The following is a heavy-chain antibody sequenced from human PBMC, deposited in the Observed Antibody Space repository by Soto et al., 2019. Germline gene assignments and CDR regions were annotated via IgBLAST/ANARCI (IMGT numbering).Heavy chain of an antibody. CDR1: GGSISSSSYY. J-gene: IGHJ4*02. D-gene: IGHD5-12*01. CDR2: IYYSGST. Sequence: SETLSLTCTVSGGSISSSSYYWGWIRQPPGKGLEWIGSIYYSGSTYYNPSLKSRVTISVDTSKNQFSLKLSSVTAADTAVYYCARRYVGFDYWGQGTLVTVSS. CDR3: ARRYVGFDY. V-gene: IGHV4-39*01.